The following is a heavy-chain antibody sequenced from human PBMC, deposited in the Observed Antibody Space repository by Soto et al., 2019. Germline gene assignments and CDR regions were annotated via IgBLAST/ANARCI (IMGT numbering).Heavy chain of an antibody. V-gene: IGHV1-18*01. D-gene: IGHD3-10*01. Sequence: QVPLVQSGAEMKNPGASVKVSCKASGYTFTSYGISWVRQAPRQGLEWMGWISGFNDDTNHAQKLQGRVTMTKDTSTSTAYMELRSLKSDDTAVYYCARSGSYYPARNWFGPWGQGTLVTVSS. CDR1: GYTFTSYG. CDR2: ISGFNDDT. J-gene: IGHJ5*02. CDR3: ARSGSYYPARNWFGP.